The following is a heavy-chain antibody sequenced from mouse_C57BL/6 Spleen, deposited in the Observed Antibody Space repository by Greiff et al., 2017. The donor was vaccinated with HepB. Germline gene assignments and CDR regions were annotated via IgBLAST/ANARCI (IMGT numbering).Heavy chain of an antibody. CDR3: ARGAFDY. J-gene: IGHJ2*01. CDR2: IDPSDSYT. CDR1: GYTFTSYW. Sequence: VQLQQSGAELVMPGASVKLSCKASGYTFTSYWMHWVKQRPGQGLEWIGEIDPSDSYTNYNQKFKGKSTLTVDKSSSTAYMQLSSLTSEDSAVYYCARGAFDYWGQGTTLTVSS. V-gene: IGHV1-69*01.